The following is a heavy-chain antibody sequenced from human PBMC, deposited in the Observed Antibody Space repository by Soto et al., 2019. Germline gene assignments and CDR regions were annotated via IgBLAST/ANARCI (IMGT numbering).Heavy chain of an antibody. V-gene: IGHV4-59*01. Sequence: ETLSLTCTVAGVPISDYYLSWIRQPPGKGLEWIGYIYYTGTTRYNPSLKRRVTLSVTTSRNSLSLKLSSVTAADTAVYYCAAWTDFTRYYFDKWRQGALVTVYS. J-gene: IGHJ4*02. CDR2: IYYTGTT. CDR3: AAWTDFTRYYFDK. CDR1: GVPISDYY. D-gene: IGHD2-2*01.